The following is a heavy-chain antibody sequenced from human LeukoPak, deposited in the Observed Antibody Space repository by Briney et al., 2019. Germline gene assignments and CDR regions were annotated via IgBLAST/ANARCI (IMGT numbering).Heavy chain of an antibody. CDR3: ARFKGGPNAFDI. CDR2: INHSGST. Sequence: SETLSLTCAVYGGSFSGYYWSWIRQPPGKGLEWIGEINHSGSTNYNPSLKSRVTISVDTSKNQFSLKLSSVTAADTAVYYCARFKGGPNAFDIWGQGTMVTVSS. CDR1: GGSFSGYY. V-gene: IGHV4-34*01. J-gene: IGHJ3*02. D-gene: IGHD3-16*01.